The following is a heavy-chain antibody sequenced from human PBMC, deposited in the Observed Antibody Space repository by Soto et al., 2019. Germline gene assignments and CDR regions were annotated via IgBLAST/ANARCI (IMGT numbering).Heavy chain of an antibody. V-gene: IGHV1-8*01. J-gene: IGHJ4*02. Sequence: QVQLVQSGAEVKEPRASVRVSCKASGYTFTSYDINWVRQATGQGLEWMGWMNPESRNTGYAQKFQGRVTMTRDTSISTAYMELTSLRSEDTAVYYCARFVRHQLPTIDFWGQGTLVTVSS. CDR3: ARFVRHQLPTIDF. CDR2: MNPESRNT. CDR1: GYTFTSYD. D-gene: IGHD2-2*01.